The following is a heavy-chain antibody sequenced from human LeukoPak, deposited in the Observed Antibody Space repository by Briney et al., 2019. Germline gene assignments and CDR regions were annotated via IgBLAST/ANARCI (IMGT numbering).Heavy chain of an antibody. V-gene: IGHV3-7*01. J-gene: IGHJ4*02. CDR2: IKQDGSEK. Sequence: GGSLRLSCAVSGFTFSSYWMSWVRQAPGKGLEWVANIKQDGSEKYYVDSVKGRFTISRDNAKNSLYLQMNSLRAEDTAVYYCARDYGSGSPSFDYWGQGTLVTVSS. CDR3: ARDYGSGSPSFDY. D-gene: IGHD3-10*01. CDR1: GFTFSSYW.